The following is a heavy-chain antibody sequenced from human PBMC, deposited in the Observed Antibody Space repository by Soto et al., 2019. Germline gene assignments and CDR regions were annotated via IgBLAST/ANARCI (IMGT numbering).Heavy chain of an antibody. Sequence: ASVKVSCKASGYTFNTYGINWVRQAPGRGLEWMGWISAYNGNTNYAEKVRGRVTMTTDTSTSTAYMELRSLRSDDTAVYYCAREALYSSGWYYSDYSGQGTPVTVSS. CDR3: AREALYSSGWYYSDY. D-gene: IGHD6-13*01. CDR2: ISAYNGNT. V-gene: IGHV1-18*01. J-gene: IGHJ4*02. CDR1: GYTFNTYG.